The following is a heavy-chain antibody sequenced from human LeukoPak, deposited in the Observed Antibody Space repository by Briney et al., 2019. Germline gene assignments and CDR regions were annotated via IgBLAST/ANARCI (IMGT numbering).Heavy chain of an antibody. D-gene: IGHD6-13*01. CDR1: GDSISSSYW. Sequence: KPSGTLSLTCGVSGDSISSSYWWTWVRQPPGKGLEWIGEIYQSGSTNYDSSLKSRVTISLDKSKNQFSLKVGSLTAADTAVYCARKGSSTWYTYWFDPWGQGTLVTVSS. V-gene: IGHV4-4*02. J-gene: IGHJ5*02. CDR2: IYQSGST. CDR3: RKGSSTWYTYWFDP.